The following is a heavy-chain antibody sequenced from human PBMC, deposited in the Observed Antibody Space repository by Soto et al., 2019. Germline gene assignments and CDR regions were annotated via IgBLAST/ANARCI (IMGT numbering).Heavy chain of an antibody. V-gene: IGHV1-3*01. J-gene: IGHJ5*02. D-gene: IGHD3-22*01. CDR1: GYTFTSYA. CDR3: ARDVDSRGYYDWFDP. CDR2: INAGNGNT. Sequence: ASVKVSCKASGYTFTSYAMHWVRQAPGQRLEWMGWINAGNGNTKYSQKFQGRVTITRDTSASTAYMELSSLRSEDTAVYYCARDVDSRGYYDWFDPCGQGTLVTVSS.